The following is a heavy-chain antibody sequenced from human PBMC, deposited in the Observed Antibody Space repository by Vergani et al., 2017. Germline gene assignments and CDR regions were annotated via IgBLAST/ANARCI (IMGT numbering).Heavy chain of an antibody. J-gene: IGHJ4*02. CDR1: GGSFSGYY. Sequence: QVQLQQWGAGLLKPSETLSLTCAVYGGSFSGYYWRWIRQPPGKGLEWIGEINHSGSTNYNPSLKSRVTISVDTSKNQFSLKLSSVTAADTAVYYCARGTEFIVGATTSFDYWGQGTLVTVSS. D-gene: IGHD1-26*01. CDR3: ARGTEFIVGATTSFDY. V-gene: IGHV4-34*01. CDR2: INHSGST.